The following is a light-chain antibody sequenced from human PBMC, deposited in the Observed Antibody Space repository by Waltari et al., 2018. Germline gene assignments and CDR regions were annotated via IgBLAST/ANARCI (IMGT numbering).Light chain of an antibody. J-gene: IGKJ1*01. CDR2: WAS. CDR1: QSVLYNSNNKNH. Sequence: DIVMTQSPDSMAVSLGERATINCKSSQSVLYNSNNKNHLAWYQQKPGQTPKLLIYWASTRESGVPDRFSGSRSGTDFTLTITSLQAEDVAVYYCQQHYSSPPTFGQGTKVEIK. V-gene: IGKV4-1*01. CDR3: QQHYSSPPT.